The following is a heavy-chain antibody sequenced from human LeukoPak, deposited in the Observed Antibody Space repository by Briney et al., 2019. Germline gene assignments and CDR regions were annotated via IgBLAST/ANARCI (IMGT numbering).Heavy chain of an antibody. CDR1: TFTFSSYA. CDR3: AKGRGSGTYVDYYYYMDV. V-gene: IGHV3-23*01. J-gene: IGHJ6*03. CDR2: ISDGGGST. Sequence: PGGSLRLSCAASTFTFSSYAMSWVRQAPGKGLEWVSAISDGGGSTYYADSVKGRFTISRDNSKNTLYLQMNNLRAEDTAVYYCAKGRGSGTYVDYYYYMDVWGKGTTVTVSS. D-gene: IGHD3-10*01.